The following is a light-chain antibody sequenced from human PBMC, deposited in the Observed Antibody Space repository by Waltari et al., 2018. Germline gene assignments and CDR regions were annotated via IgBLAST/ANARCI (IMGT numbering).Light chain of an antibody. CDR2: AAS. CDR3: QQSHSSPLT. V-gene: IGKV1-39*01. Sequence: DIQMTQSPSSLSASVGSGITITCRASQPIYPYLNWYLQRPGRAPKLLIYAASTLQSGVPPRFSGSGSGTDFTLTINSLQLDDFGTYFCQQSHSSPLTFGGGTKLE. CDR1: QPIYPY. J-gene: IGKJ4*01.